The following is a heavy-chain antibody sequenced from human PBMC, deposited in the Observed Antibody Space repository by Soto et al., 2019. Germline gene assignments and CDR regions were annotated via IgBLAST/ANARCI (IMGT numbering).Heavy chain of an antibody. CDR2: ISAYNGNT. D-gene: IGHD2-15*01. Sequence: QVQLVQSGAEVKKPGASVKVSCKASGYTFTSYVISWVRQAPGQGLEGLGGISAYNGNTNDAQKLQGRVTMTTDTSTSTAYMELRSLRSDDTAVYYCVVAAQPYYFDYWGQGTLVTVSS. V-gene: IGHV1-18*01. J-gene: IGHJ4*02. CDR3: VVAAQPYYFDY. CDR1: GYTFTSYV.